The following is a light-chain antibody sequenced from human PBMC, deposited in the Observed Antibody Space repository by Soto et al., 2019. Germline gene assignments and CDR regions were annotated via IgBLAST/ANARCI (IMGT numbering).Light chain of an antibody. J-gene: IGLJ3*02. CDR1: SSIIGAGYD. Sequence: QAVVTQPPSMSGAPGQRVTISCTGSSSIIGAGYDVHWYQHLPGTAPKLLIYGNTNRPSGVPDRFSGSKSGTSASLAITGLQAEDEADYYCQSHDSSLNSWVFGGGTKLTVL. CDR3: QSHDSSLNSWV. CDR2: GNT. V-gene: IGLV1-40*01.